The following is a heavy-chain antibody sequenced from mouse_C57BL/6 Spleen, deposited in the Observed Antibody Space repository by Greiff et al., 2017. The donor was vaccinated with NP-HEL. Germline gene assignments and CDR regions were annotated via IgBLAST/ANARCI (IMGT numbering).Heavy chain of an antibody. J-gene: IGHJ2*01. D-gene: IGHD1-1*01. CDR2: IYPGDGDT. Sequence: QVQLKQSGAELVKPGASVKISCKASGYAFSSYWMNWVKQRPGKGLEWIGQIYPGDGDTNYNGKFKGKATLTADKSSSTAYMQLSSLTSEDSAVYFCARGDYYGSFFDYWGQGTTLTVSS. CDR3: ARGDYYGSFFDY. CDR1: GYAFSSYW. V-gene: IGHV1-80*01.